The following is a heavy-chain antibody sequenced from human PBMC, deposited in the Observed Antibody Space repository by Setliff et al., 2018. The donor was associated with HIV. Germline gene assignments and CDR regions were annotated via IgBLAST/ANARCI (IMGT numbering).Heavy chain of an antibody. J-gene: IGHJ1*01. CDR2: ISYDGSNK. CDR1: GFTFNNYA. V-gene: IGHV3-30*03. CDR3: ARESYLYGSGSYPTYFQH. Sequence: SLRLSCAASGFTFNNYAMHWVRQAPGKGLEWVSVISYDGSNKYYAESVKGRFTISRDNSRNTLYLHMSSLRTEDTAVYYCARESYLYGSGSYPTYFQHCGQGTLVTVSS. D-gene: IGHD3-10*01.